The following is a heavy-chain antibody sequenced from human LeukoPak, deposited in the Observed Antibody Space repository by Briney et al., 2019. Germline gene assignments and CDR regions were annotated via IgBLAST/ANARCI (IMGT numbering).Heavy chain of an antibody. CDR2: ISSSGSTI. V-gene: IGHV3-48*03. CDR1: GFTFRSYE. Sequence: PGGSLRLSCAASGFTFRSYETKWVRQAPGKGLQWVSYISSSGSTIYYADSVKGRFTISRDNANNSLYLQMNSLRVEDTAVYYCARAIGDFGRYGVDVWGQGTTITVFS. J-gene: IGHJ6*02. CDR3: ARAIGDFGRYGVDV. D-gene: IGHD4-17*01.